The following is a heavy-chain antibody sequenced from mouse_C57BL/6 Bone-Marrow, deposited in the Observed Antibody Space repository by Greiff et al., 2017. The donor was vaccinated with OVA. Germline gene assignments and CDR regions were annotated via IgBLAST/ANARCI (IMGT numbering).Heavy chain of an antibody. CDR3: VRGAWLLRGYAMDY. V-gene: IGHV10-3*01. CDR1: GFTFNTYA. D-gene: IGHD2-3*01. Sequence: EVQLVESGGGLVQPKGSLKLSCAASGFTFNTYAMHWVRQAPGKGLEWVARIRSKSSNYATYYSDSVKDRFTISRDDSQSMLYLQMNNLKTEDTAMYYSVRGAWLLRGYAMDYWGQGTSVTVSS. J-gene: IGHJ4*01. CDR2: IRSKSSNYAT.